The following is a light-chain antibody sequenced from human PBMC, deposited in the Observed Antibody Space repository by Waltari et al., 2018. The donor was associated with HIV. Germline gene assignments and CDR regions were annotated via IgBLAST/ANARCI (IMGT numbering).Light chain of an antibody. CDR2: DVS. Sequence: QSALTQPASVSGSPGQSITISCTGTSSDVGGYQNVSWYQQHPGKAPKLMIFDVSNRPSGVSNRFSGSKSGNTASLTISGLQAEDEAHYFCSSYTSTTTLVVFGGGTKLTVL. V-gene: IGLV2-14*03. CDR3: SSYTSTTTLVV. J-gene: IGLJ3*02. CDR1: SSDVGGYQN.